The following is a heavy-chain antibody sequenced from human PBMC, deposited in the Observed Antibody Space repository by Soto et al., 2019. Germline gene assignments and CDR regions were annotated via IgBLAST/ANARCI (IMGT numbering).Heavy chain of an antibody. J-gene: IGHJ6*02. CDR3: ARDLGILTGYSLYYYYGMDV. Sequence: SQTFSLTCAISGDSVSSNSAAWNWIRQSPSRGLEWLGRTYYRSKWYNDYAVSVKSRITINPDTSKNQFSLQLNSVTPEDTAVYYCARDLGILTGYSLYYYYGMDVWGQGTTVTVSS. CDR1: GDSVSSNSAA. CDR2: TYYRSKWYN. D-gene: IGHD3-9*01. V-gene: IGHV6-1*01.